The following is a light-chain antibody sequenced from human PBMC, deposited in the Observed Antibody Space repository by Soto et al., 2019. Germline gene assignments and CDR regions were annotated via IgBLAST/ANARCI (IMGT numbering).Light chain of an antibody. CDR1: QSVSSIY. CDR2: GAS. CDR3: QQYGSSLTWT. J-gene: IGKJ1*01. Sequence: EIVLTQSPGTLSLSPGERATLCCRAIQSVSSIYLAWYQQKPGQAPRLLIYGASSRATGIPDRFSGSGSGTDFTLTISRLEPEDFAVYYCQQYGSSLTWTFGQGTKVDI. V-gene: IGKV3-20*01.